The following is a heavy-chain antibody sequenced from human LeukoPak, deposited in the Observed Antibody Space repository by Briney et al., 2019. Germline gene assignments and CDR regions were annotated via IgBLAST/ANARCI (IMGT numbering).Heavy chain of an antibody. J-gene: IGHJ3*02. V-gene: IGHV3-21*01. CDR3: ARDAGIVAFDS. CDR2: ISSSLNM. CDR1: GFTFGGYT. Sequence: GGSLRLPRVASGFTFGGYTINWVRLAPGKGLEWVSSISSSLNMYFAESVKGRFTISRDSARNSVSLQLNSMRVEDTAVYYCARDAGIVAFDSSGQRTVVTVSS. D-gene: IGHD2-15*01.